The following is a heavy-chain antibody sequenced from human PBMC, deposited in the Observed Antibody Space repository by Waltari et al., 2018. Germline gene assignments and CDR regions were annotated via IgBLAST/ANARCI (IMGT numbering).Heavy chain of an antibody. J-gene: IGHJ6*03. CDR1: GGSITSYY. CDR3: ARIYGSGTFIYMDV. Sequence: QVQMQESGPGLVKPSETLSLTCTVPGGSITSYYGSWYRPPAGKGLEWIGRIYPGATPYYNPSLQTRIMMSVDTSQNQFSLKLSSVTAADTAVYYCARIYGSGTFIYMDVWGKGTTVTVSS. CDR2: IYPGATP. D-gene: IGHD3-10*01. V-gene: IGHV4-4*07.